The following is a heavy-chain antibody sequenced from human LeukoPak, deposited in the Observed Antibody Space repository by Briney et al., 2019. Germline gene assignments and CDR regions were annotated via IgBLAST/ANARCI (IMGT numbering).Heavy chain of an antibody. D-gene: IGHD1-14*01. J-gene: IGHJ4*02. CDR1: GYTFTSYG. Sequence: ASVKVSCKASGYTFTSYGISWVRQAPGQRLEWMGWINAGNGNTKYSQKFQGRVTITRDTSASTAYMELSSLRSEDTAVYYCARRTGYNFDYWGQGTLVTVSS. V-gene: IGHV1-3*01. CDR3: ARRTGYNFDY. CDR2: INAGNGNT.